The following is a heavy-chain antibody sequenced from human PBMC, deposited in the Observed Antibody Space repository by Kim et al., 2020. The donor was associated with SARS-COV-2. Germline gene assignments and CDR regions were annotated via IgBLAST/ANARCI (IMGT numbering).Heavy chain of an antibody. Sequence: SETLSLTCSVSGGSVSSSSFFWGWIRQPPGKGLEWIGSMYYNGSPYYSPSLKSRVTILIDAPRNQFSLKLSSVTAADTAIYYCARLTRYYYYGLEVWGQGTTVIVSS. CDR2: MYYNGSP. CDR1: GGSVSSSSFF. V-gene: IGHV4-39*01. CDR3: ARLTRYYYYGLEV. J-gene: IGHJ6*02. D-gene: IGHD2-2*01.